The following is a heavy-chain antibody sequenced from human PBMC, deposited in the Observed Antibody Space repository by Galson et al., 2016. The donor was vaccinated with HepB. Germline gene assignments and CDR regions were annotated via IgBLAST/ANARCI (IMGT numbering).Heavy chain of an antibody. D-gene: IGHD2-2*01. CDR3: AKDRKSEGYCSSVICHNWFDP. J-gene: IGHJ5*02. CDR2: VRGSGGST. CDR1: GFTFRNYT. Sequence: SLRLSCAASGFTFRNYTMTWVRQAPGKGLEWVSGVRGSGGSTLYADSVPGRFTISRANSKNTLYLQMNSLRAADTAVCYCAKDRKSEGYCSSVICHNWFDPWGQGTLVTVSS. V-gene: IGHV3-23*01.